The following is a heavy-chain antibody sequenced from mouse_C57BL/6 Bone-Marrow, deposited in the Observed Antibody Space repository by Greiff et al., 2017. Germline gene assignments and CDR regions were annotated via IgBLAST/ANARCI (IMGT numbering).Heavy chain of an antibody. CDR3: ARNNGSSFRYFDV. CDR1: GFTFSDYG. D-gene: IGHD1-1*01. J-gene: IGHJ1*03. V-gene: IGHV5-17*01. CDR2: ISSGSSTI. Sequence: EVQLVESGGGLVKPGGSLKLSCAASGFTFSDYGMHWVRQAPEQGLEWVAYISSGSSTIYYADTVKGRFTISRDNAKNTLFLQMTSLRSEDTAMYYCARNNGSSFRYFDVWGTGTTVTVSS.